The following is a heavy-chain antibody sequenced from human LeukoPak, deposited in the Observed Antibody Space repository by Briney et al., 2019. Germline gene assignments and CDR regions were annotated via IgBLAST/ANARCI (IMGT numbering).Heavy chain of an antibody. Sequence: SETLSLTCAVYGGSFSGYYWSWIRQPPGKGLEWIGEINHSGSTNYNPSLKSRVTISVDTSKNQFSLKLSSVTAADTAVYYCARSYGSGSYYREDWFDPWGQGTLVTVSS. CDR2: INHSGST. CDR3: ARSYGSGSYYREDWFDP. V-gene: IGHV4-34*01. D-gene: IGHD3-10*01. CDR1: GGSFSGYY. J-gene: IGHJ5*02.